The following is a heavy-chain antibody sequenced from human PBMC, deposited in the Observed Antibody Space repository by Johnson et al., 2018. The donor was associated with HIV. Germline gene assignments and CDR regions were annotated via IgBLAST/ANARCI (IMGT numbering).Heavy chain of an antibody. V-gene: IGHV3-30-3*01. D-gene: IGHD3-16*01. CDR2: ISYDGSNK. CDR3: ARAVGVWGDQLGFDI. Sequence: QVQLVESGGGVVQPGRSLRLYCAASGFTFSSYAMHWVRQAPGKGLEWVAVISYDGSNKYYADSVKGRFTISRDNSTNTLYLQMNSLRAEDTAVYYCARAVGVWGDQLGFDIWGQGTMVTVSS. CDR1: GFTFSSYA. J-gene: IGHJ3*02.